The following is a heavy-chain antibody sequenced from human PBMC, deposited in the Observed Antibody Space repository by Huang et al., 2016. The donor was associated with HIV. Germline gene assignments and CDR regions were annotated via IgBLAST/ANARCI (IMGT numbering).Heavy chain of an antibody. CDR2: IIPIFGTA. Sequence: QVQLVQSGAEVKKPGSSVKVSCTASGGTFSTYAISWVRQAPGQGLEWRGGIIPIFGTANYAQKCQGTVTITADEFTSTAYMKLSSLRSEDTALYYCARGRTRSSLYDSYYGLDVWGQGTTVTVSS. V-gene: IGHV1-69*01. J-gene: IGHJ6*02. D-gene: IGHD6-6*01. CDR1: GGTFSTYA. CDR3: ARGRTRSSLYDSYYGLDV.